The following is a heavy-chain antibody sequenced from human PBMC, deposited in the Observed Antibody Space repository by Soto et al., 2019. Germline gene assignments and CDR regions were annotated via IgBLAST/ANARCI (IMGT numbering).Heavy chain of an antibody. J-gene: IGHJ6*02. CDR3: ASKDIVVVPADPIYYYYYGMDV. V-gene: IGHV1-69*13. Sequence: SVKVSCKASGGTFSSYAISWVRQAPGQGLEWMGGIIPIFGTANYAQKFQGRVTITADESTSTAYMELSSLRSEDTAVYYCASKDIVVVPADPIYYYYYGMDVWGQGTTVTVSS. CDR2: IIPIFGTA. CDR1: GGTFSSYA. D-gene: IGHD2-2*01.